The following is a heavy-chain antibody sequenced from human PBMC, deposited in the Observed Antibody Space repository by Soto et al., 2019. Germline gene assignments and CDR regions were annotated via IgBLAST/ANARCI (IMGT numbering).Heavy chain of an antibody. J-gene: IGHJ6*02. Sequence: GGSLRLSCAASGFTFSSYWMSWVRQAPGKGLEWVANIKQDGSEKYYVDFVKGRFTISRDNAKNSLFLQMNSLRAEDTAVYYCARDDRYDILTFYYYYGMDVWGQGTTVTVSS. CDR3: ARDDRYDILTFYYYYGMDV. CDR2: IKQDGSEK. D-gene: IGHD3-9*01. V-gene: IGHV3-7*04. CDR1: GFTFSSYW.